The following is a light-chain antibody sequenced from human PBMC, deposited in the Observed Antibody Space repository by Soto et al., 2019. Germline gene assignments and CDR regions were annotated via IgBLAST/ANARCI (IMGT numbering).Light chain of an antibody. CDR1: STDVGGYSY. CDR3: SSYSGSNSVV. Sequence: QSALTQPPSASGSPGQSVTISCTGTSTDVGGYSYVCWYQQHPGKAPKLIIYEVTKRPSGVPDRFSGSKSGNTASLTVSGLQAEDEADYYCSSYSGSNSVVFGGGTKLTVL. CDR2: EVT. V-gene: IGLV2-8*01. J-gene: IGLJ2*01.